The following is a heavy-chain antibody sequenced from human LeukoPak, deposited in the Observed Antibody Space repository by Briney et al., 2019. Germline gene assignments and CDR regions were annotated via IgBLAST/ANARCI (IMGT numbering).Heavy chain of an antibody. J-gene: IGHJ4*02. CDR2: IKQDGSEK. Sequence: GGSLRLSCAASSFTFSSYWMRWVRQAPGKGLEWVANIKQDGSEKYYVDSVKGRFTISRDNAKNSLYLQMNSLRAEDTAVYYCARGFTVTTGGVFDYWGQGTLVTVSS. D-gene: IGHD4-17*01. CDR3: ARGFTVTTGGVFDY. CDR1: SFTFSSYW. V-gene: IGHV3-7*01.